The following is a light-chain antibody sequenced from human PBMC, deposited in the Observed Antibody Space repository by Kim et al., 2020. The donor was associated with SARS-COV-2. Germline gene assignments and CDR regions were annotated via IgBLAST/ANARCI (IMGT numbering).Light chain of an antibody. V-gene: IGKV3-15*01. CDR1: QSVSSK. CDR3: QQYNNWRT. CDR2: SAS. J-gene: IGKJ5*01. Sequence: EIVMTQSPATLSVSPGERATLSCRASQSVSSKLAWYQQKPGQAPRLLIYSASTRATGIPARFSGSGSVTEFTLTISSLQSEDFAVYYCQQYNNWRTFGQGTRLEIK.